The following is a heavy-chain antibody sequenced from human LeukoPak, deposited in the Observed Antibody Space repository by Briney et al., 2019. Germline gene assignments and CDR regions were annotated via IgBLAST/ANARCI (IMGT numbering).Heavy chain of an antibody. D-gene: IGHD6-13*01. Sequence: GGSLRLSCAASGFTVSSNYMSWVRQAPGKGLEWVSVIYSGGSTYYADSVKGRFTISRDNSKNTLYLQMNSLRAEDTAVYYCARLRSSWYFDYWGQGTLVTVSS. CDR3: ARLRSSWYFDY. CDR1: GFTVSSNY. CDR2: IYSGGST. V-gene: IGHV3-66*01. J-gene: IGHJ4*02.